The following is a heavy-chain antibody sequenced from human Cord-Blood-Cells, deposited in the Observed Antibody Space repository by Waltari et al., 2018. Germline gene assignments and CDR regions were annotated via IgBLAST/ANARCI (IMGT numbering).Heavy chain of an antibody. CDR3: ARRLTTVTTNWFDP. CDR1: GGSISSSSYY. Sequence: QLQLPESGAGLVNPSETLCLTCTVSGGSISSSSYYWGWLRQPPGKGLEWIGSIYYSGSTCDDPSLKTRVTICVDTSKHQFSLKLSSVTAADTSGYYCARRLTTVTTNWFDPWGQGNLVTVSS. J-gene: IGHJ5*02. D-gene: IGHD4-4*01. V-gene: IGHV4-39*01. CDR2: IYYSGST.